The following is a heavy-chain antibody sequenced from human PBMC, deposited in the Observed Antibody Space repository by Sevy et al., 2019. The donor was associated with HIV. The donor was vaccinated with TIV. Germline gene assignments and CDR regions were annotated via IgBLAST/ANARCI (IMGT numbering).Heavy chain of an antibody. CDR1: GGTFSSYA. CDR3: ARDDYDILTGSELYGMDV. D-gene: IGHD3-9*01. J-gene: IGHJ6*02. Sequence: ASVKVSCKASGGTFSSYAISWVRQAPGQGLEWMGGIIPIFGTANYAQKFQGRVTITADESTSTAYMELSSLRSEDTAVYYCARDDYDILTGSELYGMDVWGQGTTVTVSS. CDR2: IIPIFGTA. V-gene: IGHV1-69*13.